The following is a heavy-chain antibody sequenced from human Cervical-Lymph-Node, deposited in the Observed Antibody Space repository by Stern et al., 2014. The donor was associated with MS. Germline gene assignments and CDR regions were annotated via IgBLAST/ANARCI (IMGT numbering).Heavy chain of an antibody. CDR2: ITPIVDLA. CDR1: GDTFNNYG. D-gene: IGHD3-22*01. Sequence: QVQLVQSGAEVKKPGSSVKVSCKASGDTFNNYGISWVRQAPGQGPEWMGRITPIVDLANSAQKFQDRVTISADKSTNTAYMELSSLRSDDTAVYYWARDLYHDDSAYRTTPLFDFWGQGTLVTVSS. J-gene: IGHJ4*02. V-gene: IGHV1-69*09. CDR3: ARDLYHDDSAYRTTPLFDF.